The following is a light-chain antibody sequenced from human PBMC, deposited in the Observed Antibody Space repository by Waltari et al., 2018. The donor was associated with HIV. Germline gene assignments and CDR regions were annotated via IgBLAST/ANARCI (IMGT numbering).Light chain of an antibody. J-gene: IGLJ3*02. CDR3: SSYTSSSTQV. CDR1: SSDVGGYNY. V-gene: IGLV2-14*03. CDR2: EVS. Sequence: QSALTQPASVSGSPGQSITISCHGTSSDVGGYNYVSWYQQHPGKDPKLMIYEVSNRPSGVSNRFSGSKSGNTASLTISGLQAEDEADYYCSSYTSSSTQVFGGGTKVTVL.